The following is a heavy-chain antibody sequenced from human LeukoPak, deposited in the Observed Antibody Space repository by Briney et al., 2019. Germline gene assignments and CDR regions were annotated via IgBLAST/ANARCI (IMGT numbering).Heavy chain of an antibody. V-gene: IGHV4-59*01. D-gene: IGHD2-21*01. Sequence: PSETLSLTCTVSGGSISSYYWSWIRQPPGKGLEWIGYIYYSGSTNYNPSLKSRVTISVDTSKSQFSLKLSSVSAADTAVYYCARKNPAYCRGDCYSYAFDIWGQGTMVTVSS. CDR2: IYYSGST. CDR1: GGSISSYY. CDR3: ARKNPAYCRGDCYSYAFDI. J-gene: IGHJ3*02.